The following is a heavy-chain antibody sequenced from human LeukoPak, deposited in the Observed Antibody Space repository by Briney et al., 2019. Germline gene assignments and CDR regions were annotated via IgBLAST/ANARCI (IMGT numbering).Heavy chain of an antibody. J-gene: IGHJ2*01. V-gene: IGHV3-23*01. CDR3: ASSPDWYFDL. CDR1: GFTFSSYG. Sequence: PGGSLRLSCAASGFTFSSYGMSWVRQAPGKGLEWVSAISGSGGSTYYADSVKGRFTISRDNSKNTLYLQMNSLRAEDTAVYYCASSPDWYFDLWGRGTLVTVSS. D-gene: IGHD6-13*01. CDR2: ISGSGGST.